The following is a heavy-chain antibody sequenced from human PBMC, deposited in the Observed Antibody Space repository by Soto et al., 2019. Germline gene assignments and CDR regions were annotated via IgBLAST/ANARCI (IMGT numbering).Heavy chain of an antibody. Sequence: PGGSLRLSCATSVFTFSNYVLHWFRQAPGKGLQWVSFISKYGNNEYYADSVKGRFAISRDNSTSTLYLQMNSLRPDDTAVYFCARDRRGVVSLKFWYCFEHWGQG. CDR3: ARDRRGVVSLKFWYCFEH. CDR1: VFTFSNYV. D-gene: IGHD2-21*01. CDR2: ISKYGNNE. V-gene: IGHV3-30*09. J-gene: IGHJ4*02.